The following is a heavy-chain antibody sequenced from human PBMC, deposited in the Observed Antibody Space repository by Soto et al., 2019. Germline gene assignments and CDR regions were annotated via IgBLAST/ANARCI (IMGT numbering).Heavy chain of an antibody. Sequence: GGSLTLSCAAYGFPFSSYGMHCVHQAPGKGLGWQAVITYDGRNKHYADTVKSRFTISRYNSKNALYLQMNSLRAEDTAVYYCAKELYTAYSSSWYTHYINYWGQVTLVTVS. CDR2: ITYDGRNK. CDR3: AKELYTAYSSSWYTHYINY. D-gene: IGHD6-13*01. V-gene: IGHV3-30*18. CDR1: GFPFSSYG. J-gene: IGHJ4*02.